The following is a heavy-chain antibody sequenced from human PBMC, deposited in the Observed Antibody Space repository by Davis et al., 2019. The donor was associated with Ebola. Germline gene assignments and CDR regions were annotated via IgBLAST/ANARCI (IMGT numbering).Heavy chain of an antibody. Sequence: GESLKIPCAAPGFTFSSYGMHWVRQAPGNGLEWVAVIWYDGSNKYYADSVKGRFTTSRDNSKNTLYLQMNSLRAEDTAVYYCARDHHGMTTVIYYYYYGMDVWGQGTTVTVSS. D-gene: IGHD4-17*01. CDR3: ARDHHGMTTVIYYYYYGMDV. CDR2: IWYDGSNK. V-gene: IGHV3-33*01. CDR1: GFTFSSYG. J-gene: IGHJ6*02.